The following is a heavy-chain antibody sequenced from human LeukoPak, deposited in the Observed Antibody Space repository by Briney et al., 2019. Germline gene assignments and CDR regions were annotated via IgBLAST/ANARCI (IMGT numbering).Heavy chain of an antibody. V-gene: IGHV4-34*01. D-gene: IGHD3-10*01. CDR2: INHSGST. Sequence: GSLRLSCAASGFTFSSYWMSWIRQPPGKGLEWIGEINHSGSTNYNPSLKSRVTISVDTSKNQFSLKLSSVTAADTAVYYCARRPYYYGSGRTARFDPWGQGTLVTVSS. CDR1: GFTFSSYW. CDR3: ARRPYYYGSGRTARFDP. J-gene: IGHJ5*02.